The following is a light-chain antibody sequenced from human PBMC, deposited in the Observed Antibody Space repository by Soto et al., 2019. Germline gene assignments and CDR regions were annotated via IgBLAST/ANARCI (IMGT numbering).Light chain of an antibody. V-gene: IGKV1-39*01. J-gene: IGKJ4*01. CDR3: QQSYRTPLT. Sequence: DIQMTQSPSSLSASVGDRVTITCRASQSISTYLNWYQQKPGKAPKLLIFGASSVQSGVPSRFSGSGSGTEFTLTISSLQPEDFGTYYCQQSYRTPLTVGGGTKVNI. CDR1: QSISTY. CDR2: GAS.